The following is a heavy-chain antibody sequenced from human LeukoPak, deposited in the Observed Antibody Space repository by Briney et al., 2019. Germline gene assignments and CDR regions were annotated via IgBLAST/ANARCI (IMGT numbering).Heavy chain of an antibody. Sequence: PGASLRLSCAASGFAFSSYAMSWVRQAPGKGLEWVSGISGSGGSTDYADSVKGRFTISRDNSKNTLYLQMNSLRAEDTAVYYCAKVRYFDWLSPFNWFDPWGQGTLVTVSS. CDR1: GFAFSSYA. CDR2: ISGSGGST. V-gene: IGHV3-23*01. J-gene: IGHJ5*02. CDR3: AKVRYFDWLSPFNWFDP. D-gene: IGHD3-9*01.